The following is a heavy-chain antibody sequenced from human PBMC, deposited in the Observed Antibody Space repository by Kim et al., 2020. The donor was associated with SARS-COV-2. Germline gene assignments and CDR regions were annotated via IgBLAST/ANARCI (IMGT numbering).Heavy chain of an antibody. J-gene: IGHJ1*01. CDR2: IWCDGSNK. D-gene: IGHD2-15*01. V-gene: IGHV3-33*01. CDR3: AREGGYSCFGYFQH. Sequence: GGSLRLSCAASGFTFSSYGMRWVRQAPGKGLEWVADIWCDGSNKYYADSVKGRFTISRDNAKNTLYLQMNSLRAEDTAVYYCAREGGYSCFGYFQHWGQGTRVTVST. CDR1: GFTFSSYG.